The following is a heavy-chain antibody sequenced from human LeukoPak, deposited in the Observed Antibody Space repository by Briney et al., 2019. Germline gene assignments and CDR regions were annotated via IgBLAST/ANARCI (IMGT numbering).Heavy chain of an antibody. CDR1: GFTFSSYS. CDR2: INWNGGST. V-gene: IGHV3-20*04. D-gene: IGHD2-2*02. J-gene: IGHJ3*02. CDR3: ARRDIVVVPASILGAFDI. Sequence: RTEGSLRLSCAASGFTFSSYSMSWVRQAPGKGLEWVSGINWNGGSTGYADSVKGRFTISRDNAKNSLYLQMNSLRAEDTALYYCARRDIVVVPASILGAFDIWGQGTMVTVSS.